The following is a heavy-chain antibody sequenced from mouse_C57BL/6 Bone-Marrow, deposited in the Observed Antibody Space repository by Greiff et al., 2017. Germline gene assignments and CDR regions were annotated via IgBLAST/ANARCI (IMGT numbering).Heavy chain of an antibody. J-gene: IGHJ4*01. CDR1: GFSLTSYG. CDR2: IWSDGST. D-gene: IGHD2-4*01. CDR3: ARHEGLRRYYAMDY. V-gene: IGHV2-6-1*01. Sequence: VNLVESGPGLVAPSQSLSITCTVSGFSLTSYGVHWVRQPPGKGLEWLVVIWSDGSTTYNSALKSRLSISKDNSKSQVFLKMNSLQTDDTAMYYCARHEGLRRYYAMDYWGQGTSVTVSS.